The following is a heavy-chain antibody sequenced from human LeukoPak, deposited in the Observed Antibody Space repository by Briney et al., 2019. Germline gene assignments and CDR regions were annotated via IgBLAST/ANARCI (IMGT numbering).Heavy chain of an antibody. CDR2: IYYSGST. CDR1: GGSISSYY. V-gene: IGHV4-59*01. Sequence: SETLSLTCTVSGGSISSYYWSWIRQPPGKGLEWIGYIYYSGSTNYNPSLKSRVTISVDTSKNQLSLKLSSVTAADTAVYYCARSRFDYPFDYWGQGTLVTVSS. J-gene: IGHJ4*02. CDR3: ARSRFDYPFDY. D-gene: IGHD3-9*01.